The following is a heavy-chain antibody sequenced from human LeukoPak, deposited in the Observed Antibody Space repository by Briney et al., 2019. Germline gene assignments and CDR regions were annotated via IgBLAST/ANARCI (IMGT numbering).Heavy chain of an antibody. CDR3: ARLRNYYDSSGDDY. CDR1: GYSISSGYY. CDR2: IYHSGST. J-gene: IGHJ4*02. Sequence: SETLSLTCAVSGYSISSGYYWGWIRQPPGKGLEWIGSIYHSGSTYYNPPLKSRVTISVDTSKNQFSLKLSSVTAADTAVYYCARLRNYYDSSGDDYWGQGTLVTVSS. V-gene: IGHV4-38-2*01. D-gene: IGHD3-22*01.